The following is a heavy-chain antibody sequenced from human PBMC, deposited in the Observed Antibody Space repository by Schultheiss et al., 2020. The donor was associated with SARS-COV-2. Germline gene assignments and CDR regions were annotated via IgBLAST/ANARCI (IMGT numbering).Heavy chain of an antibody. V-gene: IGHV1-18*01. CDR3: ARGGPLRARTSATDALDY. CDR2: ISAYNGNT. J-gene: IGHJ4*02. CDR1: GYSFTSYG. D-gene: IGHD2-2*01. Sequence: ASVKVSCKASGYSFTSYGISWVRQAPGQGLEWMGWISAYNGNTNYAQKLQGRVTITADESTSTAYMELSSLRSEDTAVYYCARGGPLRARTSATDALDYWGQGTLVTVSS.